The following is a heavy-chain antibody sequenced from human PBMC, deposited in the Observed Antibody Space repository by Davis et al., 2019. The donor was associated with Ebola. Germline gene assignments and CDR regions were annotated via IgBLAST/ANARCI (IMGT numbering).Heavy chain of an antibody. V-gene: IGHV1-8*03. CDR1: GYTFTSYD. J-gene: IGHJ4*02. CDR2: MNPNSGNT. D-gene: IGHD4-17*01. Sequence: ASVKVSCKASGYTFTSYDINWVRQATGQGLEWMGWMNPNSGNTGYAQKFQGRVTITRNTSISTAYMELSRLRSDDTAVYYCARGGYGDYGDPRGDYWGQGTLVTVSS. CDR3: ARGGYGDYGDPRGDY.